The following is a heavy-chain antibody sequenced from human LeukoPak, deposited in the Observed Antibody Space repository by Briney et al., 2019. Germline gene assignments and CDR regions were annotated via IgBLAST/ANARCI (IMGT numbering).Heavy chain of an antibody. CDR1: GYTFTDYY. CDR2: INPTNGAT. CDR3: ARGGSYYDFWSGRGLDY. V-gene: IGHV1-2*02. D-gene: IGHD3-3*01. Sequence: ASVKVSCKASGYTFTDYYMHWVRQAPGHGLEWMGWINPTNGATKYEEKFQGRVAMTRDTSISTAYMELSSLTSDDTAVYYCARGGSYYDFWSGRGLDYWGQGTLVTVSS. J-gene: IGHJ4*02.